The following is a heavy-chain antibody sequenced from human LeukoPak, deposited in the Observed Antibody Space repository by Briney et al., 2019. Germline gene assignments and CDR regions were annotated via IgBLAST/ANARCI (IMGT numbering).Heavy chain of an antibody. V-gene: IGHV3-64D*09. CDR1: GFXFSSYA. CDR3: VRGYSFGPYGMDV. Sequence: GGSLRLSCSASGFXFSSYAMHWVRQAPGKGLEYVSAMSDSGGSTYYADSVKGRFTISRDNSKNTLYLQMSSLRAEDTAVYFCVRGYSFGPYGMDVWGQGTTVTVSS. D-gene: IGHD2-15*01. J-gene: IGHJ6*02. CDR2: MSDSGGST.